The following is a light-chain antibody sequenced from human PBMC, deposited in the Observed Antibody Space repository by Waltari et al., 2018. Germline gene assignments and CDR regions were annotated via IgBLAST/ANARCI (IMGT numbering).Light chain of an antibody. CDR2: WAS. J-gene: IGKJ1*01. Sequence: IVLTQSTDSLAMSLGVRAAINSKYRLSVLHSSNNQNYLALFHLKPGQPPKLLIYWASTRESRNPDRFSGRGSGTVFTRTISSLQAEDVAVYYCQQYYSSPRTFGQGAKVESK. CDR1: LSVLHSSNNQNY. V-gene: IGKV4-1*01. CDR3: QQYYSSPRT.